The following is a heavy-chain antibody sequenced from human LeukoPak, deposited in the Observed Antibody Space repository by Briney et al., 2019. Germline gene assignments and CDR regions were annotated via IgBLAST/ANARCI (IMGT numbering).Heavy chain of an antibody. CDR3: ARGGGFGYSYSSGDGMDV. V-gene: IGHV3-11*01. CDR2: ISSSGSTI. J-gene: IGHJ6*02. D-gene: IGHD5-18*01. Sequence: GGSLRLSCAASGFTFSDYYMSWIRQAPGKGLEWVSYISSSGSTIYYADSVKGRFTISRDNAKNSLYLQMNSLRAEDTAVYYCARGGGFGYSYSSGDGMDVWGQGTTVTVSS. CDR1: GFTFSDYY.